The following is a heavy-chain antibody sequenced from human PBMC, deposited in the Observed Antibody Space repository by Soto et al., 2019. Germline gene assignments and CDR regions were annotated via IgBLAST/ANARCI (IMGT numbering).Heavy chain of an antibody. J-gene: IGHJ5*02. V-gene: IGHV4-4*02. D-gene: IGHD3-10*01. Sequence: PSETLSLTCAVSGGSISSSHWWNWVRQPPGKGLEWIGEIFHSGNTNYNPSLKSRVTISVDKSKNQFSLKLNSVTAADTAVYYCARDNLYVSGTYLTWFDPWGQGILLTVSS. CDR1: GGSISSSHW. CDR3: ARDNLYVSGTYLTWFDP. CDR2: IFHSGNT.